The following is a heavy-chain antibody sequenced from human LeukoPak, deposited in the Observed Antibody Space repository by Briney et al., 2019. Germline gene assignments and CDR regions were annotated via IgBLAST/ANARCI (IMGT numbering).Heavy chain of an antibody. V-gene: IGHV1-2*02. CDR3: ARDYCGGDCYPEYYFDY. J-gene: IGHJ4*02. CDR1: GYTFTRYY. D-gene: IGHD2-21*02. CDR2: INPNSGGT. Sequence: GASVKVSCKASGYTFTRYYMHWVRQAPGQGLEWMGWINPNSGGTNYAQKFQGRVTMTRDTSISTAYMELSGLRSDDTAVYYCARDYCGGDCYPEYYFDYWGQGTLVTVSS.